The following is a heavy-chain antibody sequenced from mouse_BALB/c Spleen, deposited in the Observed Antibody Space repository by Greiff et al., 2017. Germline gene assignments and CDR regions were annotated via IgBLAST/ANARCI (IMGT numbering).Heavy chain of an antibody. CDR3: ARGTMITNWYFDV. D-gene: IGHD2-4*01. V-gene: IGHV2-2*02. Sequence: QVQLKQSGPGLVQPSQSLSITCTVSGFSLTSYGVHWVRQSPGKGLEWLGVIWSGGSTDYNAAFISRLSISKDNSKSQVFFKMNSLQANDTAIYYCARGTMITNWYFDVWGAGTTVTVSS. CDR1: GFSLTSYG. J-gene: IGHJ1*01. CDR2: IWSGGST.